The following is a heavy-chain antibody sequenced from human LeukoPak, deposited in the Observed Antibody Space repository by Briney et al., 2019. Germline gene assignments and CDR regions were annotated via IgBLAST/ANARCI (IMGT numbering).Heavy chain of an antibody. CDR1: GIIFSDFG. CDR2: IWYDGSNK. J-gene: IGHJ3*02. Sequence: SGGSLRLSCAASGIIFSDFGMHWVRQAPGKGLEWMAIIWYDGSNKYYADSVKGRFTISRDNSQNTMYLQMNSLRAEDTAVYYCAKATCSGANCFSNSRDAFDIWGQGTMVTVS. D-gene: IGHD2-15*01. V-gene: IGHV3-33*06. CDR3: AKATCSGANCFSNSRDAFDI.